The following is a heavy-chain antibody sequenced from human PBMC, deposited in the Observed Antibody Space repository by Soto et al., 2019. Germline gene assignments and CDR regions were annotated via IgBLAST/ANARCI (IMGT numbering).Heavy chain of an antibody. CDR1: GFTFSSYA. J-gene: IGHJ4*02. Sequence: EVQLLESGGGLVQPGGSLRLSCAASGFTFSSYAMSWVRQAPGKGLEWVSAISGSGGSTYYADSVKGRFTISRDNSKNTLYLQMNNLRAEDTAVYYCAKARWVDSRSWPFDYWSQGTLVTVSS. CDR3: AKARWVDSRSWPFDY. CDR2: ISGSGGST. V-gene: IGHV3-23*01. D-gene: IGHD6-13*01.